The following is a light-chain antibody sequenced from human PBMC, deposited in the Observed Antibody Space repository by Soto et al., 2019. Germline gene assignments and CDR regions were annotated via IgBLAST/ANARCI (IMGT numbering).Light chain of an antibody. CDR3: SAYAGSSVL. CDR1: SSDVGGYDY. J-gene: IGLJ2*01. Sequence: QSVLTQPASVSGSPGQSITISCTGTSSDVGGYDYVSWYQQYPDKAPKLMIFEVSNRPSGVSNRFSGSKSGNTASLTISGLQTEDEADYYCSAYAGSSVLFGGGTTLTVL. V-gene: IGLV2-14*01. CDR2: EVS.